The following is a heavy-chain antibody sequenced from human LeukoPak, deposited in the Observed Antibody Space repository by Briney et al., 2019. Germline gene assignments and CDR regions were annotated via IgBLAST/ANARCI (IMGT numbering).Heavy chain of an antibody. Sequence: PSETLSLTCTVSGGSISSTSYYWTWIRQPAGKGLEWIGRIYTTGSTNYNPSLKSRVTISLDTSTNQFSLKLSSVTAADTAVYYCASFYCSGGSCYQYYYYYYMDVWGKGTTVTISS. J-gene: IGHJ6*03. V-gene: IGHV4-61*02. CDR3: ASFYCSGGSCYQYYYYYYMDV. CDR2: IYTTGST. CDR1: GGSISSTSYY. D-gene: IGHD2-15*01.